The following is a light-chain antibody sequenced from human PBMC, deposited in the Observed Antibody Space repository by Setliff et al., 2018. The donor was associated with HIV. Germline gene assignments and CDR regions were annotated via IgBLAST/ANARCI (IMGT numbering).Light chain of an antibody. V-gene: IGLV2-14*03. CDR3: SSYTSSTPLYV. CDR1: SSDVGTYNF. J-gene: IGLJ1*01. Sequence: QSALAQPAFVSGSPGQSITISCTGISSDVGTYNFASWYQQHPGKAPKLMIYDVSNRPSGVSNRFSGSKSGNTASLTISGLQAEDEADYYCSSYTSSTPLYVFGTGTKVTVL. CDR2: DVS.